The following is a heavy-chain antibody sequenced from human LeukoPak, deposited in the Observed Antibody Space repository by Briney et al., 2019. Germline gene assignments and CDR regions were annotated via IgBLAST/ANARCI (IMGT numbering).Heavy chain of an antibody. CDR3: ARGIAAAGLYYYYYMDV. CDR1: GENFSIYF. CDR2: INHGGST. J-gene: IGHJ6*03. V-gene: IGHV4-34*01. Sequence: SETLSLTCAVYGENFSIYFYSRIRQPPGKGLEWIGEINHGGSTNYNPSLKSRVTISVDTSKNQFSLKLSSVTAADTAVYYCARGIAAAGLYYYYYMDVWGKGTTVTVSS. D-gene: IGHD6-13*01.